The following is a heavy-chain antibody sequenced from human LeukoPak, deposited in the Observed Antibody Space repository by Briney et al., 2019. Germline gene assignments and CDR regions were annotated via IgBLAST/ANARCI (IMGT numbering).Heavy chain of an antibody. CDR2: ISSSSYI. Sequence: GGSLRLSCAASGFTFSSYSMNWVRQAPGKGLEWVSSISSSSYIYYADSVKGRFTISRDNAKNSLYLQMNSLRAEDTAVYYCAREMATASRAFDIWGQGTMVTVSS. D-gene: IGHD5-24*01. V-gene: IGHV3-21*01. CDR1: GFTFSSYS. CDR3: AREMATASRAFDI. J-gene: IGHJ3*02.